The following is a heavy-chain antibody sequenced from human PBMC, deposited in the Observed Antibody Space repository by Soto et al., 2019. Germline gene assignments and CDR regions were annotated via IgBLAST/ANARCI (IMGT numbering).Heavy chain of an antibody. CDR2: ISGSGGST. J-gene: IGHJ5*02. Sequence: GGSLRLSCAASGFPFRSYSMSWVRQAPGKGLEWVSGISGSGGSTYYADSVKGRFTISRDNSKNTLYLQMNSLRAEDTAVYYCAKQSGSYSSWFDPWGQGSLVTVSS. V-gene: IGHV3-23*01. CDR1: GFPFRSYS. D-gene: IGHD3-10*01. CDR3: AKQSGSYSSWFDP.